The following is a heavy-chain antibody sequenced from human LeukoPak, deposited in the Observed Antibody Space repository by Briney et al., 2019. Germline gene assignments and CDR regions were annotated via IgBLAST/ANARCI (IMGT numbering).Heavy chain of an antibody. CDR2: INPSGGST. CDR3: ARRGSGSYSPYPYYFDY. D-gene: IGHD3-10*01. V-gene: IGHV1-46*01. Sequence: ASVKVSCKASGYTFTSYYMHWVRQAPGQGLEWMGIINPSGGSTSYAQKFQGRVTMTRDTSTSTVYMELSSLRSEDTAVYYCARRGSGSYSPYPYYFDYWGQGTLVTVSS. J-gene: IGHJ4*02. CDR1: GYTFTSYY.